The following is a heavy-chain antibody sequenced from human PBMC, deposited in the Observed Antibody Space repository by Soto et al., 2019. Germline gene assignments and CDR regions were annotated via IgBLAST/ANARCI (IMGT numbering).Heavy chain of an antibody. CDR3: ARSWASVPNRTGFGLRAFDI. J-gene: IGHJ3*02. V-gene: IGHV4-34*01. D-gene: IGHD3-16*01. CDR1: GASFSGYY. Sequence: QVQLQQWGAGLLKPSETLSLTCEVYGASFSGYYWSWIRQPPGKGLEWIGEINHSGSTNYNPSLKSRVTISVDTSKNQFSLKLSSVTAADTAVYYCARSWASVPNRTGFGLRAFDIWGQGTMVTVSS. CDR2: INHSGST.